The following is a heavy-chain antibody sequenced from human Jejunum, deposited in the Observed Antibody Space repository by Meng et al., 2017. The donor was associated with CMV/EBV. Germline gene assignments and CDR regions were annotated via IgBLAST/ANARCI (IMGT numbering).Heavy chain of an antibody. J-gene: IGHJ4*02. Sequence: GQLQESGPGLVKPSETLSLPCPVSDGSISSYYWSWIRQSAGKGLEWIGRIHTSGTTNYNPSLKSRVTLSLDTSKDQFSLKLTSVTAADTAVYYCAREKSSCTSSTCYGVDSWGQGTLVTVSS. D-gene: IGHD2-2*01. V-gene: IGHV4-4*07. CDR2: IHTSGTT. CDR3: AREKSSCTSSTCYGVDS. CDR1: DGSISSYY.